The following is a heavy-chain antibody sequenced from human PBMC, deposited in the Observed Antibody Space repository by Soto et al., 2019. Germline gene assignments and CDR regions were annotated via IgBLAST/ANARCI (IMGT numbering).Heavy chain of an antibody. J-gene: IGHJ5*02. CDR2: IYNNATS. CDR3: AGRQAGWFDS. V-gene: IGHV4-59*03. CDR1: GHSIRSYY. Sequence: QVQLQESGPALVKPSETLSLICTVSGHSIRSYYWSWIRQPPGRGLEWLGYIYNNATSNYNPSLKSRVIMSVDASRNQFSLRLTSVTAADTAVYYCAGRQAGWFDSWGQGTLVTVSS.